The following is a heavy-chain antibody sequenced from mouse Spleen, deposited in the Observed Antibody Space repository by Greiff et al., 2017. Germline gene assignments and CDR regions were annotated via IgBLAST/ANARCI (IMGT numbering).Heavy chain of an antibody. CDR3: ARSVANWDGDY. D-gene: IGHD4-1*01. V-gene: IGHV1-87*01. Sequence: VQRVESGAELARPGASVKLSCKASGYTFTSYWMQWVKQRPGQGLEWIGAIYPGDGDTRSTQKFKGKATLTADKSSSTAYMQLSSLASEDSAVYYCARSVANWDGDYWGQGTTLTVSS. CDR1: GYTFTSYW. CDR2: IYPGDGDT. J-gene: IGHJ2*01.